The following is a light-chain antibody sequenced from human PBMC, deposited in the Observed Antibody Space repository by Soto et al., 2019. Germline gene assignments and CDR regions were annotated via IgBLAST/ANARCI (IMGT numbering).Light chain of an antibody. Sequence: AIRMTQSPSSFSASTGDRVTITCRASQGISSYLAWDQQKPGKAPKLLIYAASTLQRGVPSRFSGSGSGTDFTLTVSCLQSEDFATYDSQQYYSYPHTFGPGTKVDIK. V-gene: IGKV1-8*01. CDR3: QQYYSYPHT. CDR1: QGISSY. J-gene: IGKJ3*01. CDR2: AAS.